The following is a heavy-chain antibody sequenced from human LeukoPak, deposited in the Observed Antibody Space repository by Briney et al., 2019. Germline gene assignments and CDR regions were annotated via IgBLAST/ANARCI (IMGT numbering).Heavy chain of an antibody. CDR1: GYSFTSYW. J-gene: IGHJ4*02. D-gene: IGHD6-13*01. CDR3: ARLVERQLVPNGVDY. CDR2: IYPGDSDT. V-gene: IGHV5-51*03. Sequence: PGESLKISCKGSGYSFTSYWIGWVRQMPGKGLEWMGIIYPGDSDTRYSPSFQGQVTISADKSISTAYLQWSSLKASDTAMYYCARLVERQLVPNGVDYWGQGTLVTVSS.